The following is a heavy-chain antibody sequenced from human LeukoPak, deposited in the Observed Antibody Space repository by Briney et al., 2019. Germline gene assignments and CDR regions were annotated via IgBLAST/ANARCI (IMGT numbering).Heavy chain of an antibody. CDR1: GFTFNDHY. Sequence: GGSLRLSCATSGFTFNDHYLGWVRQAPGKGLEWVGRTKNRANSYTTEYAASVNGRFTISRDDSENSLRLQMNSLKTEDTAIYYCVASIVSPSNYWGQGTLVTVSS. J-gene: IGHJ4*02. V-gene: IGHV3-72*01. CDR2: TKNRANSYTT. CDR3: VASIVSPSNY. D-gene: IGHD2-15*01.